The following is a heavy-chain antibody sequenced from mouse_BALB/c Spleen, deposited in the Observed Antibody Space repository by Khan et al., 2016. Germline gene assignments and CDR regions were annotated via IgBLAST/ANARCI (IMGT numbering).Heavy chain of an antibody. CDR3: AGPYYYGDMNY. D-gene: IGHD1-1*01. V-gene: IGHV4-1*02. Sequence: EVQLLESGGGLVQPGGSLKLSCAASGFDFSRYWMSWVRQAPGKGLEWIGEINPDSSTINYTPSLKDKFIIARDNAKNTPYLQIRKVRSEDTALYYCAGPYYYGDMNYWGQGTAVTVAS. CDR1: GFDFSRYW. CDR2: INPDSSTI. J-gene: IGHJ2*01.